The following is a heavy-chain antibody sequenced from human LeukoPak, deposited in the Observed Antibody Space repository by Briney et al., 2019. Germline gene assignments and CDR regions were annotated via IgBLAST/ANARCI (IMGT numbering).Heavy chain of an antibody. D-gene: IGHD1-26*01. Sequence: GASVKVSCKASGYTFTSYDINWVRQATGQGLEWVGWMNPNSGNTGYAQKFQGRVTMTRNTSISTAYMELSSLRSEDTAVYYCARGGGFDGSQVVDYWGQGTLVTVSS. V-gene: IGHV1-8*01. CDR1: GYTFTSYD. CDR3: ARGGGFDGSQVVDY. CDR2: MNPNSGNT. J-gene: IGHJ4*02.